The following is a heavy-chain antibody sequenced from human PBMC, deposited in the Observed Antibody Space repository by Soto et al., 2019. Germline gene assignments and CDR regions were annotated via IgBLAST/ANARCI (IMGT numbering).Heavy chain of an antibody. CDR3: ARGADCGGECCSEWLDP. V-gene: IGHV3-30*03. CDR2: MSYDGTKE. D-gene: IGHD2-21*01. CDR1: GFTFSTYG. J-gene: IGHJ5*02. Sequence: VVSLRLSCAASGFTFSTYGMHWVRQAPGKGLEWVAAMSYDGTKEYYADSVKGRFTISRDNSRNTLFLQLNSLRAEDTAVYYCARGADCGGECCSEWLDPSSQGTRVTVS.